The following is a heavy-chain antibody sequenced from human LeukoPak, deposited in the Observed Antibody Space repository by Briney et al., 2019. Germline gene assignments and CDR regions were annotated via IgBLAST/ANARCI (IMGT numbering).Heavy chain of an antibody. CDR3: ARSNYYDSSGSDY. D-gene: IGHD3-22*01. CDR2: INPNSGGT. CDR1: RYTFNCYY. J-gene: IGHJ4*02. V-gene: IGHV1-2*02. Sequence: GASVKVSCKASRYTFNCYYMHWVRQAPGQGLEWMGWINPNSGGTNHAQKFQGRVTMATDTSISTAYMELSRLRSDDTAVYYCARSNYYDSSGSDYWGQGTLVTVSS.